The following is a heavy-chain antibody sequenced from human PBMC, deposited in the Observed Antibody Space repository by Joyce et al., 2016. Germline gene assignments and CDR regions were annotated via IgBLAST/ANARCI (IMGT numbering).Heavy chain of an antibody. CDR2: IKSDGSDK. CDR3: VRETAWAFDY. Sequence: EVQVVESGGGFVQPGGCLRLSCVASGFTFSGYWMTWVRQAPGKGLEWVAVIKSDGSDKYYVDSVKGRFTISRDNAKNSLFLQMNSLRVEDTALYHCVRETAWAFDYWGQGTLVSVSS. V-gene: IGHV3-7*03. D-gene: IGHD2-21*02. J-gene: IGHJ4*02. CDR1: GFTFSGYW.